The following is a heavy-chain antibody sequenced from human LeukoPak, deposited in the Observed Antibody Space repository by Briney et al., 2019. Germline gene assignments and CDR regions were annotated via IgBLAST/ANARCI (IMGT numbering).Heavy chain of an antibody. CDR1: GFTFSSYW. Sequence: GGSLRLSCAASGFTFSSYWKNWARQAPGKGLEWVASINHNGNVNYYVDSVKGRFTISRDNAKNSLYLQMSNLRAEDTAVYFCARGGGLDVWGQGATVTVSS. V-gene: IGHV3-7*03. CDR2: INHNGNVN. J-gene: IGHJ6*02. CDR3: ARGGGLDV. D-gene: IGHD3-16*01.